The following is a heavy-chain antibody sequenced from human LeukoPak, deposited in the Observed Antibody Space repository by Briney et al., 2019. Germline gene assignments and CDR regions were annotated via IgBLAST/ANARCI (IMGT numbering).Heavy chain of an antibody. Sequence: SETLSLTCTVSGASISTHFWTWIRQPPGMGLEWIGYIYYTGSTNYNPSLKSRVTISLDTSKNQFSLHLSFVTAADTAVYYCARAPNGYYPLDYWGQGTLVTVSS. J-gene: IGHJ4*02. CDR2: IYYTGST. CDR1: GASISTHF. D-gene: IGHD3-22*01. V-gene: IGHV4-59*11. CDR3: ARAPNGYYPLDY.